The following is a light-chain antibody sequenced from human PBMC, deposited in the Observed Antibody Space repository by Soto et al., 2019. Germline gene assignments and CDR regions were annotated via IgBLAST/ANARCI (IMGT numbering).Light chain of an antibody. CDR3: SSYKSTSTPYV. J-gene: IGLJ1*01. V-gene: IGLV2-14*03. CDR2: DVT. CDR1: SSDFGSYNY. Sequence: QAAPTQPAPVSGAPGQSITISCTGTSSDFGSYNYVSWYQQHPGKAPKLIIYDVTNRPAGISSRFSASKSGDTASLTISVLQADDEADYFCSSYKSTSTPYVFGTGTKVTVL.